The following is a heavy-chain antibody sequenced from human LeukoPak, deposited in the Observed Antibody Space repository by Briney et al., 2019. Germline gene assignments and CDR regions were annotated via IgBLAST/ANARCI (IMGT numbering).Heavy chain of an antibody. CDR3: ARAFMVRGVKATFQH. CDR2: MNPNSGNT. J-gene: IGHJ1*01. V-gene: IGHV1-8*01. CDR1: GYTFTSYD. D-gene: IGHD3-10*01. Sequence: ASVKVSCKASGYTFTSYDINWVRQVTGQGLEWMGWMNPNSGNTGYAQKFQGRVTMTRNTSISTAYMELSSLRSEDTAVYYCARAFMVRGVKATFQHWGQGTLVTVSS.